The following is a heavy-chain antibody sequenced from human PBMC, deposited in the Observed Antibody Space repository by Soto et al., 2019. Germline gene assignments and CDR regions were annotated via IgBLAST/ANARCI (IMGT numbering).Heavy chain of an antibody. J-gene: IGHJ4*02. Sequence: EVQLVESGGGLVQPGRSLRLSCTASGFTFGDYAMSWVRQAPGKGLEWVGFIRSKAYGGTTEYAASVKGRFTISRDDSKSIAYLQMNSLKTEDTAVYYCTRQPSEFYDILTGYEPSNIDYWGQGTLVTVSS. CDR2: IRSKAYGGTT. V-gene: IGHV3-49*04. CDR3: TRQPSEFYDILTGYEPSNIDY. D-gene: IGHD3-9*01. CDR1: GFTFGDYA.